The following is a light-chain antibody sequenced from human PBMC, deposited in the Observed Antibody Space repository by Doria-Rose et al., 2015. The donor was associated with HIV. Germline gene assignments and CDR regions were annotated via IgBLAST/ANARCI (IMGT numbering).Light chain of an antibody. Sequence: DIQLAQSPSTLSASVGDRVTITCRASQSISNWLAWYQQKPWQAPKLLIYKASTLQSGVPSRFRGSGSGTEFTLTINSLQPDDFATYYCQHFDKYFSWTFGHGTKVDIK. CDR2: KAS. CDR3: QHFDKYFSWT. V-gene: IGKV1-5*03. J-gene: IGKJ1*01. CDR1: QSISNW.